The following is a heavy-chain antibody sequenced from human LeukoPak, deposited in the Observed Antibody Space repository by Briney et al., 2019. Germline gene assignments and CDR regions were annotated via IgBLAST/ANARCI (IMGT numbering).Heavy chain of an antibody. J-gene: IGHJ3*02. CDR3: ARGGGAFDI. Sequence: AETLSLTCAVYGGSFSGYYWSWIRQPPGKGLEWIGEINHSGSTNYNPSLKSRVTISVDTSKNQFSLKLSSVTAADTAVYYCARGGGAFDIWGQGTMVTVSS. V-gene: IGHV4-34*01. CDR1: GGSFSGYY. CDR2: INHSGST.